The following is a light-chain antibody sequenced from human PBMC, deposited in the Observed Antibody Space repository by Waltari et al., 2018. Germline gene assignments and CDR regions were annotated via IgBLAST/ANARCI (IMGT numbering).Light chain of an antibody. CDR2: GAS. J-gene: IGKJ1*01. CDR1: QSVRGS. V-gene: IGKV3-20*01. Sequence: EIVLTQSPGTLSLSPGERATLSCRASQSVRGSLAWYQQKAGQAPRLLIYGASSRATGIPDRFSGSGSGTDFSLTISRLEPEDFVVYYCQHYVRLPATFGQGTKVEIK. CDR3: QHYVRLPAT.